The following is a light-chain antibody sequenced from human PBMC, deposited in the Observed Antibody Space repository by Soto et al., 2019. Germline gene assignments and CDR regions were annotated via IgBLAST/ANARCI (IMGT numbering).Light chain of an antibody. V-gene: IGKV3-15*01. Sequence: EILMTHSPATLSVSPGETAILSCRASQGVSNKLAWYQQKPGQAPRLLIFAASTRATGIPARFSGGGCGTEFSLAISRLQSSAFAVSYCQQYHEWSARWTLGQGTKVEIK. CDR1: QGVSNK. CDR2: AAS. CDR3: QQYHEWSARWT. J-gene: IGKJ1*01.